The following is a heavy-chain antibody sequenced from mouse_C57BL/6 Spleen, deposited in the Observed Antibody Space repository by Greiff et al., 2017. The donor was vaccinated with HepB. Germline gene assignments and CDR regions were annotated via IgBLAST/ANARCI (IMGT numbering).Heavy chain of an antibody. CDR1: GYTFTSYT. V-gene: IGHV1-4*01. Sequence: VQLKESGAELARPGASVKMSCKASGYTFTSYTMHWVKQRPGQGLEWIGYINPSSGYTKYNQKFKDKATLTADKSSSTAYMQLSSLTSEDSAVYYCARSGIITTVVAHWYFDVWGTGTTVTVSS. D-gene: IGHD1-1*01. CDR2: INPSSGYT. J-gene: IGHJ1*03. CDR3: ARSGIITTVVAHWYFDV.